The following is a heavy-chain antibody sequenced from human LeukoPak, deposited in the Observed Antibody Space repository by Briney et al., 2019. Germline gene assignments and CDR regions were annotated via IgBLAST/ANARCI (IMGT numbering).Heavy chain of an antibody. CDR1: GGSFSGYY. J-gene: IGHJ4*02. CDR2: INHSGST. CDR3: ARVGKGSGYYGLAYYFDY. Sequence: SETLSLTCAVYGGSFSGYYWSWIRQPPGKGLEWIGEINHSGSTNYNPSLKSRVTISVDTSKNQFSLKLSSVTAADTAVYYCARVGKGSGYYGLAYYFDYWGQGTLVTVSS. D-gene: IGHD3-3*01. V-gene: IGHV4-34*01.